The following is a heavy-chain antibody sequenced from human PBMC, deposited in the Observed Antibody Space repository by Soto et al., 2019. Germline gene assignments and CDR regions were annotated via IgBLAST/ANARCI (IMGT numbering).Heavy chain of an antibody. J-gene: IGHJ4*02. V-gene: IGHV1-8*01. CDR3: ARGGSAIFGVVIVNDY. CDR2: MNPNSGNT. Sequence: ASVKVSCKAYGYTFTSYDINWVRQATGQGLEWMGWMNPNSGNTGYAQKFQGRVTMTRNTSISTAYMELSSLRSEDTAVYYCARGGSAIFGVVIVNDYWGQGTLVTVSS. D-gene: IGHD3-3*01. CDR1: GYTFTSYD.